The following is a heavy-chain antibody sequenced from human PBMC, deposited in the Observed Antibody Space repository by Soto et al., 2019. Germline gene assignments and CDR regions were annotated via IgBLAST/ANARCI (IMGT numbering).Heavy chain of an antibody. CDR1: GFTFSSYA. Sequence: GGSLRLSCAASGFTFSSYAMHWVRQAPGKGLEWVAVISYDGSNKYYADSVKGRFTISRDNSKNTLYLQMNSLRAEDTAVYYCARAHGGYDSAGLVDYCGQGTLVTVSS. D-gene: IGHD5-12*01. CDR2: ISYDGSNK. J-gene: IGHJ4*02. CDR3: ARAHGGYDSAGLVDY. V-gene: IGHV3-30-3*01.